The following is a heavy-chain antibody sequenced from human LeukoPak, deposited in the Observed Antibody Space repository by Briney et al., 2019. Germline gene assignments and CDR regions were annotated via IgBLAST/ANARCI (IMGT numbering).Heavy chain of an antibody. V-gene: IGHV4-38-2*02. CDR3: ARIRWSIDY. J-gene: IGHJ4*02. CDR2: IYHSGST. D-gene: IGHD2-15*01. CDR1: GYSISSGYY. Sequence: SETLSLTCTVSGYSISSGYYWGWIRQPPGKGLEWIGSIYHSGSTYYNPSLKSRVTISVDTSKNQFSLKLSSVTAADTAVYYCARIRWSIDYWGQGTLVTVSS.